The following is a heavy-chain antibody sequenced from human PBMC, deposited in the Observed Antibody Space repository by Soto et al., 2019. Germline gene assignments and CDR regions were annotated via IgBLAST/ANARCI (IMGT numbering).Heavy chain of an antibody. V-gene: IGHV4-34*01. D-gene: IGHD3-10*01. Sequence: SETLSLTCAVYGGSFSGYYWSWIRQPPGKGLEWIGEINHSGSTNYNPSLKSRVTISVDTSKNQFSLKLSSVTAADTAVYYCARVVRGFARFDYWGQGTLVTVSS. J-gene: IGHJ4*02. CDR1: GGSFSGYY. CDR3: ARVVRGFARFDY. CDR2: INHSGST.